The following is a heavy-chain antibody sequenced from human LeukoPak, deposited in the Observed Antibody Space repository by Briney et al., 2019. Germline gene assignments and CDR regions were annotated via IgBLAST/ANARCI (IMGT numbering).Heavy chain of an antibody. V-gene: IGHV3-21*01. CDR1: GFTFNRYN. Sequence: GGSLRLSCAASGFTFNRYNMNWVRRAPGKGLEWVSFISSSSNYIYYTDSVKGRFTISRDNAKNSLFLQMNSLRAEDTAVYYCARGTPTTRDFDYWGQGTLVTVSS. D-gene: IGHD4-11*01. J-gene: IGHJ4*02. CDR2: ISSSSNYI. CDR3: ARGTPTTRDFDY.